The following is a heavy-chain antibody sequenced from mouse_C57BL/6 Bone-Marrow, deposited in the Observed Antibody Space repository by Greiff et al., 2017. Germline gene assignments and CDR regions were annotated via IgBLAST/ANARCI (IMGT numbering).Heavy chain of an antibody. J-gene: IGHJ2*01. Sequence: QVQLQQPGAELVKPGASVKMSCKASGYTFTSYWITWVKQRPGQGLEWIGDIYPGSGSTNSTEKFKSKATLTVDTSSSTAYMQLRSLTSEDSAGYYVARWFTTGGDYWGQGTTLTVSS. CDR2: IYPGSGST. V-gene: IGHV1-55*01. D-gene: IGHD1-1*01. CDR3: ARWFTTGGDY. CDR1: GYTFTSYW.